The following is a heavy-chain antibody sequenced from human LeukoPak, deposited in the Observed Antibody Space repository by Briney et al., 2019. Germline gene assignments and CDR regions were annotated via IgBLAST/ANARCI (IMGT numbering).Heavy chain of an antibody. J-gene: IGHJ5*02. CDR1: GFSFSTYW. Sequence: GGSLRLSCAASGFSFSTYWMHWVRQVPGTGLVWVSRTNTDGSITDYADSVKGRFTVSRDNAKDTLYLQMNSLRPEDMAVYYCGRDLGGRGGAWGQGTLVADPS. V-gene: IGHV3-74*01. CDR2: TNTDGSIT. D-gene: IGHD1-26*01. CDR3: GRDLGGRGGA.